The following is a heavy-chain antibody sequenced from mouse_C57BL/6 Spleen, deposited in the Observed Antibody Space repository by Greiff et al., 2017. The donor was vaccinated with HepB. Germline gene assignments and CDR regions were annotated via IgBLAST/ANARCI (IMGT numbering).Heavy chain of an antibody. V-gene: IGHV1-64*01. CDR3: ARLPDYYGSSYDYAMDY. CDR1: GYTFTSYW. CDR2: IHPNSGST. Sequence: VKLQQPGAELVKPGASVKLSCKASGYTFTSYWMHWVKQRPGQGLEWIGMIHPNSGSTNYNEKFKSKATLTVDKSSSTAYMQLSSLTSEDSAVYYCARLPDYYGSSYDYAMDYWGQGTSVTVSS. J-gene: IGHJ4*01. D-gene: IGHD1-1*01.